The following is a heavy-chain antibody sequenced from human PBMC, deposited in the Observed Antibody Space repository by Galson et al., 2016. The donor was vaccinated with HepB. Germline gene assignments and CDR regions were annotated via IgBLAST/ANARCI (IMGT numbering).Heavy chain of an antibody. Sequence: SLRLSCAASGFNFGDYNMNWVRQAPGKGLEWVSSISKTNSYIYYGDSVKGRLTISRDNAQNSVFLQMNSLRVEDTAVYYCTRSLRSYRSSWFMNGFDIWGRGTIVTVSS. CDR3: TRSLRSYRSSWFMNGFDI. J-gene: IGHJ3*02. CDR1: GFNFGDYN. CDR2: ISKTNSYI. V-gene: IGHV3-21*06. D-gene: IGHD6-13*01.